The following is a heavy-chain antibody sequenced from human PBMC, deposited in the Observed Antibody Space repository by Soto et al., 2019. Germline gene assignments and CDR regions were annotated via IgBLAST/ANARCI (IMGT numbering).Heavy chain of an antibody. CDR3: AKGLFDYYPYYGMDV. CDR1: GFTFSSYA. J-gene: IGHJ6*02. CDR2: ISSSGGST. V-gene: IGHV3-23*01. Sequence: QPGGSLRLSCAASGFTFSSYAMTWVRQAPGKGLEWVSAISSSGGSTFYADSVKRRFSISRDNSKNTLYLQLNSLRAEDTAVYYCAKGLFDYYPYYGMDVWGQGTTVTVS.